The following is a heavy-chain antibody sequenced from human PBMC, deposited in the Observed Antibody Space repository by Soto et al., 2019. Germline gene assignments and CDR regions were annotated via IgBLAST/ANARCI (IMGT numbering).Heavy chain of an antibody. Sequence: SQTLSLTCTVSGGSISSSSYYWGWIRQPPGKGLEWIGSIYYSGSTYYNPSLKSRVTISVDTSKNQFSLKLSSVTAADTAVYYCARHETGADAFDIWGQGTMVTVSS. CDR2: IYYSGST. D-gene: IGHD1-26*01. V-gene: IGHV4-39*01. CDR3: ARHETGADAFDI. CDR1: GGSISSSSYY. J-gene: IGHJ3*02.